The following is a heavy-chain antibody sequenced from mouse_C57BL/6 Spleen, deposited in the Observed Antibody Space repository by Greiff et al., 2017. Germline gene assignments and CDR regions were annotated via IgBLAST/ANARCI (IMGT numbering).Heavy chain of an antibody. Sequence: VQLQQPGAELVKPGASVKLSCKASGYTFTSYWMQWVKQRPGQGLEWIGEIDPSDSYTNYNQKFKGKATLTVDTSSSTAYMQLSSLTSEDSAVYYCARRELGWFAYWGQGTLVTVSA. D-gene: IGHD4-1*01. J-gene: IGHJ3*01. CDR3: ARRELGWFAY. CDR1: GYTFTSYW. CDR2: IDPSDSYT. V-gene: IGHV1-50*01.